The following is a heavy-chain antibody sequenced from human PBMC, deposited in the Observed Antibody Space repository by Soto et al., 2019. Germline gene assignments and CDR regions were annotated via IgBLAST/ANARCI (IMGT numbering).Heavy chain of an antibody. Sequence: GSLRLSCAASGFTFSSYSMNWVRQAPGKGLEWVSYISSSSSTIYYADSVKGRFTISRDNAKNSLYLQMNSLRAEDTAVYYCARAYDFWSGSSHRVAFDIWGQGTMVTVSS. J-gene: IGHJ3*02. CDR1: GFTFSSYS. CDR2: ISSSSSTI. V-gene: IGHV3-48*01. CDR3: ARAYDFWSGSSHRVAFDI. D-gene: IGHD3-3*01.